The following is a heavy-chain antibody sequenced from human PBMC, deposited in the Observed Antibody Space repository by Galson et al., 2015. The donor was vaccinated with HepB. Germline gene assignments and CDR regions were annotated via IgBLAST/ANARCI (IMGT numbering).Heavy chain of an antibody. CDR3: ATSLGGYYDRPLFDY. CDR1: GYTFTSYG. CDR2: ISAYNGNT. Sequence: QSGAEVKKPGASVKVSCKASGYTFTSYGISWVRQAPGQGLEWMGWISAYNGNTNYAQKFQGRVTMTEDTSTDTAYMELSSLRSEDTAVYYCATSLGGYYDRPLFDYWGQGTLVTVSS. D-gene: IGHD3-22*01. J-gene: IGHJ4*02. V-gene: IGHV1-18*01.